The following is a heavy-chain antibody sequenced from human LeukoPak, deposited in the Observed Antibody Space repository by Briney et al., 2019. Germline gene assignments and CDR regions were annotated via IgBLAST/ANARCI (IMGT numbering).Heavy chain of an antibody. CDR2: IIPIFGTA. CDR3: ARDGGKRYYYYMDV. CDR1: GGTFSSYA. Sequence: SVKVSCKASGGTFSSYAISWVRQAPGQGLEWMGGIIPIFGTANYAQKFQGRVTITADESTSTAYMELSRLRSDDTAVYYCARDGGKRYYYYMDVWGKGTTVTVSS. D-gene: IGHD2-15*01. V-gene: IGHV1-69*13. J-gene: IGHJ6*03.